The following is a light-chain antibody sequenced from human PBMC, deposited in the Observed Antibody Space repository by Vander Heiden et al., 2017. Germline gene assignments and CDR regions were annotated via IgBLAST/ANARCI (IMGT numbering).Light chain of an antibody. V-gene: IGKV3-11*01. CDR1: QSFSSY. J-gene: IGKJ2*01. CDR3: QQRNNWPPVT. CDR2: GAS. Sequence: ETLLTQSPATLSLSPGERATLSCRTSQSFSSYLAWYQQKPGQAPRLLIYGASNRAAGIPARFSASASGTDFTLTISSLEPEDFAVYYCQQRNNWPPVTFGQGTRLEIK.